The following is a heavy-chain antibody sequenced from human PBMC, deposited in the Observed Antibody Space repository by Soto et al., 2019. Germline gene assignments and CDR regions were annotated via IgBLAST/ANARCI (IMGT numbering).Heavy chain of an antibody. V-gene: IGHV1-69*13. CDR1: GGTFSIYS. CDR2: IIPIFGTA. J-gene: IGHJ5*02. CDR3: ARADYYDSSGYSNEFGYKWFEQ. D-gene: IGHD3-22*01. Sequence: GASLNVSFKASGGTFSIYSISLFLHAPLQWLELMGGIIPIFGTANYAQKFQGRVTITADESTSTAYMELSSLRSEDTAVYYCARADYYDSSGYSNEFGYKWFEQWGQGNMVNVSS.